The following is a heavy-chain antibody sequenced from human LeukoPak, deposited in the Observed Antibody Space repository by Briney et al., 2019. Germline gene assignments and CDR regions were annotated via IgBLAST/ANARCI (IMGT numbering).Heavy chain of an antibody. CDR1: GGSISSYY. D-gene: IGHD3-22*01. J-gene: IGHJ4*02. CDR2: IYYSGST. Sequence: SETLSLTCTVSGGSISSYYWSWIRQPPGKGLEWIGYIYYSGSTNYNPSLKSRVTISVDTSKNQFSLKLSSVTAADTAVYYCARGYYDSSGYYYPLIFDYWGQGILVTVSS. V-gene: IGHV4-59*01. CDR3: ARGYYDSSGYYYPLIFDY.